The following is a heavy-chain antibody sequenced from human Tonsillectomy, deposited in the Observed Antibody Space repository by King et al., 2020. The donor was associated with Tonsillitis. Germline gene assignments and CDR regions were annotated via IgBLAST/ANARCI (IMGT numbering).Heavy chain of an antibody. J-gene: IGHJ6*02. D-gene: IGHD6-13*01. CDR1: GFTFSTYG. V-gene: IGHV3-21*01. CDR2: ITSSSHYI. CDR3: ARGAAAAGTLAMDV. Sequence: VQLVESGGGLVKPGGSLRLSCAASGFTFSTYGMNWVRQAPGKGLEWVSSITSSSHYIYYGASVKGRFTISRDNAKNSLLLQMNSLRAEDTAVYYCARGAAAAGTLAMDVWGQGTTVTVSS.